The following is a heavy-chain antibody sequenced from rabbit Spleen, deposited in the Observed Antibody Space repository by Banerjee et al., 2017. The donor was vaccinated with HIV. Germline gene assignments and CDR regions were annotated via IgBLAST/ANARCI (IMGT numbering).Heavy chain of an antibody. CDR1: GFDLSTYY. Sequence: QLKESGGGLVQPGGSLKLSCKASGFDLSTYYMNWVRQAPGKGLEWIGYIDPVFGSTYYASWVNGRFTISSHNAQNTLYLQLNSLTAADTATYFCARYLSGYSTRLDLWGQGTLVTVS. V-gene: IGHV1S7*01. CDR3: ARYLSGYSTRLDL. J-gene: IGHJ3*01. CDR2: IDPVFGST. D-gene: IGHD1-1*01.